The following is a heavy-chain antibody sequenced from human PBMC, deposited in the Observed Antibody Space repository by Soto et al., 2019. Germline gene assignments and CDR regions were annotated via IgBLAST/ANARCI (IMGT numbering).Heavy chain of an antibody. J-gene: IGHJ5*02. CDR3: ARGGYYYDSSGYPNWFDP. CDR1: GGTFSSYA. D-gene: IGHD3-22*01. V-gene: IGHV1-69*13. CDR2: IIPIFGTA. Sequence: ASVKVSCKASGGTFSSYAISWVRQAPGQGLEWMGGIIPIFGTANYAQKFQGRVTITADESTSTAYMELSSLRSEDTAVYYCARGGYYYDSSGYPNWFDPWGQGTLVTVSS.